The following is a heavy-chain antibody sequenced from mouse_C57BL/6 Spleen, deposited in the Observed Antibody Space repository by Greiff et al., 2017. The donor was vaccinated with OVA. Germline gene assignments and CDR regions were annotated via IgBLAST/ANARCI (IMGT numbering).Heavy chain of an antibody. CDR1: GYTFTSSW. D-gene: IGHD1-1*01. J-gene: IGHJ4*01. Sequence: VQLQQPGAELVMPGASVKLSCKASGYTFTSSWMHWVKQRPGQGLEWIGEIDPSDSYTNYNQKFKGKSTLTVDKSSSTAYMQLSSLTSEDSAVYYCARSPVVAPYYYAMDYWGQGTSVTVSS. CDR3: ARSPVVAPYYYAMDY. CDR2: IDPSDSYT. V-gene: IGHV1-69*01.